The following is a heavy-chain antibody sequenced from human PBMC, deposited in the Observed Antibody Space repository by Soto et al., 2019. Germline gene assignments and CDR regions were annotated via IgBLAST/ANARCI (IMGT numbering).Heavy chain of an antibody. Sequence: QVHLVQSGAEVKKPGASVKVSCKGSGYGFTTYGITWVRQAPGQGLEWMAWISAHNGNTNYAQKLQGTVTVTRYTSTSTAYMELRSLRSDYTSVYYCARGRYGDYWGQGALVTVSS. D-gene: IGHD1-1*01. V-gene: IGHV1-18*01. J-gene: IGHJ4*02. CDR3: ARGRYGDY. CDR2: ISAHNGNT. CDR1: GYGFTTYG.